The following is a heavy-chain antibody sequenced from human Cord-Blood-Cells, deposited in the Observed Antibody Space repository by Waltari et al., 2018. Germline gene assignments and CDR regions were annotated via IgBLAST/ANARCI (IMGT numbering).Heavy chain of an antibody. Sequence: QGRRAASGAEATKPGSSVNLLPKARRGPCRRYAISGARAARGQGREWMGWIILILCKANNEQKAQGRVTIIANKSENSAYMELSRLRTEDTDVYYGARDGETGDQAPFDYWGQGTMVTVSS. CDR2: IILILCKA. CDR3: ARDGETGDQAPFDY. D-gene: IGHD7-27*01. J-gene: IGHJ4*02. CDR1: RGPCRRYA. V-gene: IGHV1-69*06.